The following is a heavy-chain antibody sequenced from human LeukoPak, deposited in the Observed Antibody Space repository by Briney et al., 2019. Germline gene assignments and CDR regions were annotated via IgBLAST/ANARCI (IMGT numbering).Heavy chain of an antibody. CDR3: TKEGGATIWGIIDY. CDR1: GFTFSSYW. Sequence: GGSLRLSCTASGFTFSSYWMSWVRQAPGKGLEWVANINQDGSEKYYVDSVKGRFTISRDNAKNSLYLQINSLRAVDTAVYYCTKEGGATIWGIIDYWGQGTLVTVSS. CDR2: INQDGSEK. J-gene: IGHJ4*02. D-gene: IGHD5-12*01. V-gene: IGHV3-7*01.